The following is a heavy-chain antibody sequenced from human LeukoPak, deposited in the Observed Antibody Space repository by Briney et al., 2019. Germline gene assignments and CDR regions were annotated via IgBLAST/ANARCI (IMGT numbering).Heavy chain of an antibody. V-gene: IGHV4-39*01. J-gene: IGHJ6*02. CDR2: IYYDGST. Sequence: SETLSLTCTVSGDSISSSYYYWVWIRQPPGKGLEWIGGIYYDGSTYYNPSLKSRVTISSDTSKNQFSLKVSSPTATDTAVYYCARRSHCTGGSCPPVWGQGTTVTVSS. D-gene: IGHD2-15*01. CDR1: GDSISSSYYY. CDR3: ARRSHCTGGSCPPV.